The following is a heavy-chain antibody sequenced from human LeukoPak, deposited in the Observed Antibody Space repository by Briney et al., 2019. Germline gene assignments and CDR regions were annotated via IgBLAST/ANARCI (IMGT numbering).Heavy chain of an antibody. CDR1: GFTFSSYG. CDR2: ISGSGGST. D-gene: IGHD6-13*01. Sequence: PGGSLRLSCAASGFTFSSYGMSWVRQAPGKGLEWVSAISGSGGSTYYADSVKGRFTISRDNSKNTLYLQMNSLRAEDTAVYYCARERLRENLGYYFDSWGQGIMVTVSS. CDR3: ARERLRENLGYYFDS. J-gene: IGHJ4*02. V-gene: IGHV3-23*01.